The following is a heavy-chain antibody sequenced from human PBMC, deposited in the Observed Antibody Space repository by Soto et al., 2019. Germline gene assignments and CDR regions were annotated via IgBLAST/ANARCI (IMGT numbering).Heavy chain of an antibody. CDR1: GYTFSRYG. CDR2: ISGFNGNT. CDR3: ARASAYSTPWSFDN. Sequence: ASVKVSCKASGYTFSRYGISGVRQAPGQGLEWMGWISGFNGNTKESEKLQGRVTLTTDTAANTAHMELRVRICYYKAVYYCARASAYSTPWSFDNWGQGTLVTV. V-gene: IGHV1-18*01. J-gene: IGHJ4*02. D-gene: IGHD6-13*01.